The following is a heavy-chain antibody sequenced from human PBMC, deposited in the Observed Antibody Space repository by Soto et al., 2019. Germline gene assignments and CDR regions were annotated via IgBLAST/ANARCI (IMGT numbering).Heavy chain of an antibody. CDR1: GFTFDDYA. D-gene: IGHD2-15*01. J-gene: IGHJ6*02. V-gene: IGHV3-9*01. Sequence: GGSLRLSCAASGFTFDDYAMHWVRQAPGKGLEWVSGISWNSGSIGYADSVKGRFTISRDNAKNSLYLQMNSLRAEETALYYCAKDAGSSYHHYDIVTPLFGYYYYGMDVWGQGTTVTVSS. CDR2: ISWNSGSI. CDR3: AKDAGSSYHHYDIVTPLFGYYYYGMDV.